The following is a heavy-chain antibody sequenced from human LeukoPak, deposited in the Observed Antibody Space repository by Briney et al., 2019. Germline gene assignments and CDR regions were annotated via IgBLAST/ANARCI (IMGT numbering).Heavy chain of an antibody. CDR1: GGSFSSYY. D-gene: IGHD3-10*01. CDR3: ARTEYFFDH. Sequence: SETLSLTCTVSGGSFSSYYWSWIRQPPGKRLEWIGYIYYSGSTNYNPSLKSRVSMSVDTSKNQFSLDLNSVTAADTAVYYCARTEYFFDHWGQGTLVTVSS. V-gene: IGHV4-59*01. J-gene: IGHJ4*02. CDR2: IYYSGST.